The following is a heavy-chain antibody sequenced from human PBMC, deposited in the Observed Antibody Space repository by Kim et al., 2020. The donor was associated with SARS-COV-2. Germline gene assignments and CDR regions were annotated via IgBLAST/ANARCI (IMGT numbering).Heavy chain of an antibody. CDR2: IWHDDSNK. D-gene: IGHD3-10*01. CDR3: AKGMVPDA. V-gene: IGHV3-33*06. Sequence: GGSLILSCATSGFIFTNFAMHWVRQAPGRGLEWVAVIWHDDSNKYYSDSVKGRFTVSRDDSKNTLHLQMSSLRVEDTAVYYCAKGMVPDAWGQGTHVTVS. J-gene: IGHJ5*02. CDR1: GFIFTNFA.